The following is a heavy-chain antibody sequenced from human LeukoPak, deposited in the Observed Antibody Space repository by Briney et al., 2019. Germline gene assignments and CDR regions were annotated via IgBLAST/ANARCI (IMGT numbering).Heavy chain of an antibody. D-gene: IGHD2-21*01. Sequence: SETLSLTCAVYGGSFSGCYWSWIRQPPGKGLEWIGEINHSGSTNYNSSLKSRVTISVDTSKNQLSLKLSFVTAADTAVYYCARYCGPFDYWGQGTLVTVSS. CDR2: INHSGST. CDR3: ARYCGPFDY. J-gene: IGHJ4*02. CDR1: GGSFSGCY. V-gene: IGHV4-34*01.